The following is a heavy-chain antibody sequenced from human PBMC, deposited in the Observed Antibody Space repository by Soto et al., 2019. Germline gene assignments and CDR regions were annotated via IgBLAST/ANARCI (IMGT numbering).Heavy chain of an antibody. CDR2: ISGSGGST. Sequence: CLRRPFTDSGFPLNRYALSWVRQAPGEGLDWVSSISGSGGSTYYADSVKGRVTISRDNSKNTLYLQMSSLRAEDTAVYYCAKESLKPPVTGPGDGWGQGTVVTVSS. CDR1: GFPLNRYA. J-gene: IGHJ4*02. CDR3: AKESLKPPVTGPGDG. V-gene: IGHV3-23*01. D-gene: IGHD6-19*01.